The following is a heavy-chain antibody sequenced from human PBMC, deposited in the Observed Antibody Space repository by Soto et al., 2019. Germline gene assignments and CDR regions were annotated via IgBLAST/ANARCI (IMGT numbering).Heavy chain of an antibody. CDR1: GGSFSGYY. CDR3: ARGPRYYDILTGRTIYFDY. Sequence: PSETLSLTCAVYGGSFSGYYWSWIRQPPGKGLEWIGEINHSGSTNYNPSLKSRVTISVDTSKNQFSLKLSSVTAADTAVYYCARGPRYYDILTGRTIYFDYWGQGTLVTVSS. V-gene: IGHV4-34*01. D-gene: IGHD3-9*01. J-gene: IGHJ4*02. CDR2: INHSGST.